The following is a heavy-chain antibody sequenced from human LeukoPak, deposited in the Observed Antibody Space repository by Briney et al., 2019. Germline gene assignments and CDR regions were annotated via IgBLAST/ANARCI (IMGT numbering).Heavy chain of an antibody. D-gene: IGHD3-10*01. CDR2: ISDDGSNK. CDR1: GFTFSNYG. J-gene: IGHJ4*02. Sequence: GGSLRLSCAASGFTFSNYGMHWVRPAPGKGLEWGALISDDGSNKYDADSVKGRFTISRDNTKNTLYLQMISLRAEDTAVYYCANYGSVSYFGYWGQGTLVTVSS. V-gene: IGHV3-30*18. CDR3: ANYGSVSYFGY.